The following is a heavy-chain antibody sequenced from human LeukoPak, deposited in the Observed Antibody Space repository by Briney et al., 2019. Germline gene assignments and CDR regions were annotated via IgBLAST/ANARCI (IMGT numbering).Heavy chain of an antibody. V-gene: IGHV1-24*01. CDR1: GYTLTELS. CDR2: FDPEDGET. J-gene: IGHJ4*02. D-gene: IGHD2-15*01. CDR3: ATAFNSPVGYPFGY. Sequence: ASVKVSCKVSGYTLTELSMHWVRQAPGKGLEWMGGFDPEDGETIYAQKFQGRVTMTEDTSTDTAYMELSSLRSEDTAVYYCATAFNSPVGYPFGYWGQGTLVTVSS.